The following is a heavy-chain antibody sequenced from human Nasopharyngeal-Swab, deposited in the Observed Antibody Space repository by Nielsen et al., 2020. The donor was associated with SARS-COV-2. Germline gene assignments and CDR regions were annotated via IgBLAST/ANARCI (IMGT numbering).Heavy chain of an antibody. CDR3: AREPDTMIAVSPDAFDI. Sequence: EPLKISCTVSGGSVSSGSYYWSWIRQPPGKGLEWIGYIYYSGSTNYNPSLKSRVTISVDTSKNQFSLKLSSVTAADTAVYYCAREPDTMIAVSPDAFDIWGQGTMVTVSS. J-gene: IGHJ3*02. CDR2: IYYSGST. D-gene: IGHD3-22*01. CDR1: GGSVSSGSYY. V-gene: IGHV4-61*01.